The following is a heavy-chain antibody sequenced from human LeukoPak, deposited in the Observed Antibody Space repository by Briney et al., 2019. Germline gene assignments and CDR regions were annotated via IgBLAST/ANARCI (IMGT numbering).Heavy chain of an antibody. CDR1: GFTFSSYG. CDR3: AKDRSGSYYVSEYFQH. D-gene: IGHD1-26*01. CDR2: IWYDGSNK. Sequence: GGSLRLSCAASGFTFSSYGMHWVRQAPGKGLEWVAVIWYDGSNKYYADSVKGRFTISRDNAKNSLYLQMNSLRAEDTAVYYCAKDRSGSYYVSEYFQHWGQGTLVTVSS. V-gene: IGHV3-30*02. J-gene: IGHJ1*01.